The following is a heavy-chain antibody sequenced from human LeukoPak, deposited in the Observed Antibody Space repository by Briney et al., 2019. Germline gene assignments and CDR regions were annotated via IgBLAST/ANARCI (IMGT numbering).Heavy chain of an antibody. J-gene: IGHJ6*02. V-gene: IGHV3-30-3*01. Sequence: PGGSLRLSCAAAGFSFTTYAFYWVRQAPGKGLEWVALISYDGDKTYYADSVKGRFTISRDNPRNTVYMQMSSLRVEDTAVYYCARVLNEYDYYGLDVWGQGTTVTVSS. CDR2: ISYDGDKT. CDR3: ARVLNEYDYYGLDV. CDR1: GFSFTTYA.